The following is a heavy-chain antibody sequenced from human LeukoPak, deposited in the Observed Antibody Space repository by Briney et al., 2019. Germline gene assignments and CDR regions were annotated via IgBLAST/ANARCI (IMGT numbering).Heavy chain of an antibody. CDR1: GGSISSYY. D-gene: IGHD3-22*01. Sequence: SETLSLTCTVSGGSISSYYWSWIRQPPGKGLEWIGYIYYSGSTNYNPSLKSRVTISVDTSKNQFSLKLSSVTAADTAVYYCARHRGMIALGFQHWGQGTLVTVSS. CDR2: IYYSGST. CDR3: ARHRGMIALGFQH. J-gene: IGHJ1*01. V-gene: IGHV4-59*08.